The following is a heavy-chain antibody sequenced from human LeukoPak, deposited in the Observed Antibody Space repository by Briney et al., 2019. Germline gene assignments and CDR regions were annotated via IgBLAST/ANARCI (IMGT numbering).Heavy chain of an antibody. J-gene: IGHJ5*02. D-gene: IGHD3-16*02. CDR3: ARVRYDYIWGSYRQDNWFDP. CDR2: INHSGST. Sequence: SETLSLTCAVYGGSFSGYYWSWIRQPPGKGLEWIGEINHSGSTNYNPSLKSRVTISVDTSKNQFSLKLSSVTAADTAVYYCARVRYDYIWGSYRQDNWFDPWGQGTLVTVSS. V-gene: IGHV4-34*01. CDR1: GGSFSGYY.